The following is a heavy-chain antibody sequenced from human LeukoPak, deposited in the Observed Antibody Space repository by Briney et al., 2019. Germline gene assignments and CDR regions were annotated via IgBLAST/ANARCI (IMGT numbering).Heavy chain of an antibody. CDR3: ASSPYYYDRGPNPGRYYYYMDV. CDR1: GGSISSYY. J-gene: IGHJ6*03. CDR2: IYTSGST. Sequence: PSETLSLTCTVSGGSISSYYWSWIRQPAGKGLEWIGRIYTSGSTNYNPSLKSRVTMSVDTSKNQFSLKLSSVTAADTAVYYCASSPYYYDRGPNPGRYYYYMDVWGKGTTVTISS. D-gene: IGHD3-22*01. V-gene: IGHV4-4*07.